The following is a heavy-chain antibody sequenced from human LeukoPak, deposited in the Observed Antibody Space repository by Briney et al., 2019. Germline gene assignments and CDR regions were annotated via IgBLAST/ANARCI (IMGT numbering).Heavy chain of an antibody. CDR1: GFTFSNYA. CDR2: ISSSSSYI. Sequence: GGSLRLSCAASGFTFSNYAMSWVRQAPGKGLEWVSSISSSSSYIYYADSVKGRFTISRDNAKNSLYLQMNSLRAEDTAVYYCARDGIAAKEYFQHWGQGTLVTVSS. D-gene: IGHD6-13*01. CDR3: ARDGIAAKEYFQH. V-gene: IGHV3-21*01. J-gene: IGHJ1*01.